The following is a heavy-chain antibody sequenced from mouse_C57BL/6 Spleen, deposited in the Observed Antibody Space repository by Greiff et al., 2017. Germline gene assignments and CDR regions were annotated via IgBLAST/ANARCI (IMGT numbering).Heavy chain of an antibody. CDR2: IYPGDGDT. CDR3: ARGGYGSGHWFAY. D-gene: IGHD3-2*02. CDR1: GYAFSSSW. Sequence: VKLMESGPELVKPGASVKISCKASGYAFSSSWMNWVKQRPGQGLEWIGRIYPGDGDTNYNGKFKGKATLTADKSSSTASMQLRSLTAEDSGVYFWARGGYGSGHWFAYWGQGTLVTVSA. V-gene: IGHV1-82*01. J-gene: IGHJ3*01.